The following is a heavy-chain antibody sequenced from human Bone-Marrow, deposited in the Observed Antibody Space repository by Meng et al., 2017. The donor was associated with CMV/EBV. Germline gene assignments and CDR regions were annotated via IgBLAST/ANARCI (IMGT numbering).Heavy chain of an antibody. D-gene: IGHD3-3*01. J-gene: IGHJ3*02. CDR3: AREDTIFGVVIGAFDI. V-gene: IGHV3-21*01. CDR2: ISSSSSYI. CDR1: GFTFSSYS. Sequence: GGSLRLSCAASGFTFSSYSMNWVRQAPGKGLEWVSSISSSSSYIYYADSVKGRFTISRDNAKNSLYLQMNSLRAEDTAVYYCAREDTIFGVVIGAFDIWGQGTTVTVSS.